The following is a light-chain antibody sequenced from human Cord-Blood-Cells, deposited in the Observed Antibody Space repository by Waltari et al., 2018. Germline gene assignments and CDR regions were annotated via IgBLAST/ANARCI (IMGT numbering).Light chain of an antibody. CDR3: SSYTSSSIPYV. Sequence: QSALTQPASVSGSPGQSITLSCTGTSSDVGGYNYVSWYQQHPGKAPKLMIYEVSNRPSGVSNRFSGSKSGNTASLTISGLQAEDEADYYCSSYTSSSIPYVFGTGTKVTVL. CDR1: SSDVGGYNY. J-gene: IGLJ1*01. V-gene: IGLV2-14*01. CDR2: EVS.